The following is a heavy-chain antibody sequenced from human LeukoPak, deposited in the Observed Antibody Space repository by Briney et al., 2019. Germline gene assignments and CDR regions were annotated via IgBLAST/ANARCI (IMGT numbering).Heavy chain of an antibody. D-gene: IGHD5-12*01. CDR3: ARGWLRLGFDY. CDR1: GDSFSSNAAA. J-gene: IGHJ4*02. Sequence: SQTRALTCAISGDSFSSNAAAWNWSRQSPSRGLQWLGRTYYRSKWFNDYAVSVKSRLTINPDTSKNQFSLQLISVTPEDTALYYCARGWLRLGFDYWGQGILVTVSS. V-gene: IGHV6-1*01. CDR2: TYYRSKWFN.